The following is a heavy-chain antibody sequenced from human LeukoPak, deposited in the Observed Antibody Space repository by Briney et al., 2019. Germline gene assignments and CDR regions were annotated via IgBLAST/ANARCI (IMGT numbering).Heavy chain of an antibody. CDR2: INPNSGGT. J-gene: IGHJ4*02. V-gene: IGHV1-2*02. D-gene: IGHD3-10*01. Sequence: GASVKVSCKASGYTFTGYYMHWVRQAPGQGLEWMGWINPNSGGTNYAQKFQGRVTMTRDTSISTAYMELSRLRSDDTAVYYCARSTPNMVRGVIILTTSPIDYWGQGTLVTVSS. CDR3: ARSTPNMVRGVIILTTSPIDY. CDR1: GYTFTGYY.